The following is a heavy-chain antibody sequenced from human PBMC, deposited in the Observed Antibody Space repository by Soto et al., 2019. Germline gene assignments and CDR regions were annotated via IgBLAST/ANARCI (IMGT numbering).Heavy chain of an antibody. CDR1: GVSISSYY. V-gene: IGHV4-59*06. J-gene: IGHJ5*02. CDR3: ARSVFP. CDR2: IYYSKST. Sequence: SETLSLTCTVSGVSISSYYWSWIRQPPGKGLEWIGYIYYSKSTYYNPSLKSRVTISLDTSKNQFSLKLTSVTAADTAVYYCARSVFPWGQGTLVTVSS.